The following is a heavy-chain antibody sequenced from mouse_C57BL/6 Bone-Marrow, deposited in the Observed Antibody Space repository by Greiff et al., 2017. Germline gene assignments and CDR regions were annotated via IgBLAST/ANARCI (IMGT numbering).Heavy chain of an antibody. D-gene: IGHD1-1*01. CDR3: ARYITTVPYWYFDV. CDR2: IYPRSGNT. J-gene: IGHJ1*03. CDR1: GYTFTSYG. Sequence: QVQLQQSGAELARPGASVKLSCKASGYTFTSYGISWVKQRTGQGLEWIGEIYPRSGNTYYNEKFKGKGTLTADKSSSTAYMELRSLTSEDSAVCFCARYITTVPYWYFDVWGTGTTVTVSS. V-gene: IGHV1-81*01.